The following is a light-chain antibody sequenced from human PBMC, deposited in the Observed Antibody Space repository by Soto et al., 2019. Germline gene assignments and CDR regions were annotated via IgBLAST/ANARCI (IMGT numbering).Light chain of an antibody. CDR1: QSISSW. J-gene: IGKJ1*01. Sequence: DIPMTQSPSTLSASVGNRDTLTCRASQSISSWLAWYQQKPGKAPKLLIYSASSLESGVPSRFSGSGSGTEFTLTISSLQPDDFATYYCQQYKSYPWTFGQGTNVDIK. V-gene: IGKV1-5*03. CDR2: SAS. CDR3: QQYKSYPWT.